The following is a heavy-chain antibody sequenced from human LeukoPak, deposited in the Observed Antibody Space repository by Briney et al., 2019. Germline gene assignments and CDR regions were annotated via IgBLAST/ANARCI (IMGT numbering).Heavy chain of an antibody. CDR2: INPNSGGT. Sequence: ASVKVSCKASGYTSTGYYMHWVRQAPGQGLEWMGRINPNSGGTNYAQKFQGRVTMTRDTSISTAYMELSRLRSDDTAVYYCARAPYGSGSYYKGDYWGQGTLVTVSS. J-gene: IGHJ4*02. CDR1: GYTSTGYY. D-gene: IGHD3-10*01. CDR3: ARAPYGSGSYYKGDY. V-gene: IGHV1-2*06.